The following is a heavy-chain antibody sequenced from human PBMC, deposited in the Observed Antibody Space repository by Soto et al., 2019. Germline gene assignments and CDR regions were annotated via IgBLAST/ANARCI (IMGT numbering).Heavy chain of an antibody. V-gene: IGHV1-69*01. D-gene: IGHD2-2*01. J-gene: IGHJ6*02. CDR3: AKHTKPSTYCSSTSCYDLCYYYGMDV. Sequence: QVQLVQSGAEVKKPGSSVKVSCKASGGTFSSYAISWVRQAPGQGLEWMGGIIAIFGRANYAQKLQGRVTITADESTSTAYMELSSLRSEDTAVYYCAKHTKPSTYCSSTSCYDLCYYYGMDVWGQGTTVTVSS. CDR1: GGTFSSYA. CDR2: IIAIFGRA.